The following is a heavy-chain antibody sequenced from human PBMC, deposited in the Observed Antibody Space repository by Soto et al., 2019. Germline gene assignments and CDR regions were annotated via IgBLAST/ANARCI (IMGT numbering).Heavy chain of an antibody. V-gene: IGHV3-33*01. D-gene: IGHD3-10*01. CDR2: IRYDGSNI. Sequence: QVQLVESGGGVVQPGKSLRLSCAAPGSIFRGYGMHWVRQAPGKGLEWAAIIRYDGSNIKYADAVMGRFTISSDNSKNMLYLEMNSLRVEDTAIYYCARDGIGSAAFWEYLDFWGQGTLVTVSS. CDR1: GSIFRGYG. CDR3: ARDGIGSAAFWEYLDF. J-gene: IGHJ4*02.